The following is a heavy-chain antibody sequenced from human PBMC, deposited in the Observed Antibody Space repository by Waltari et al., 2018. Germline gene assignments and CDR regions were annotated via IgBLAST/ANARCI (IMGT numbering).Heavy chain of an antibody. D-gene: IGHD1-7*01. J-gene: IGHJ4*02. CDR2: IRGACEST. CDR3: ARTPTGLVKGSIDY. V-gene: IGHV3-23*01. Sequence: EVRLLESGGDLIQPGESLRISCVASGFSFDNYAMTWVRQAPGNGLEWVSTIRGACESTYYADTVKVRFTISIVNSRNTLYLQMGSLRAEDTAIYYCARTPTGLVKGSIDYWGQGTLVTVSS. CDR1: GFSFDNYA.